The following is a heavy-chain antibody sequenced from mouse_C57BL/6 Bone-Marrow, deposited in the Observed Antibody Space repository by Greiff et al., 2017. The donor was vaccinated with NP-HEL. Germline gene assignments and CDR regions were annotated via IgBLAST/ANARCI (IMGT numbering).Heavy chain of an antibody. D-gene: IGHD1-1*01. J-gene: IGHJ1*03. CDR3: ARSGTTVVASNWYFDV. CDR1: GYSFTDYN. V-gene: IGHV1-39*01. CDR2: INPNYGTT. Sequence: EVKLQESGPELVKPGASVKISCKASGYSFTDYNMNWVKQSNGKSLEWIGVINPNYGTTSYNQKFKGKATLTVDQSSSTAYMQLNSLTSEDSAVYYCARSGTTVVASNWYFDVWGTGTTVTVSS.